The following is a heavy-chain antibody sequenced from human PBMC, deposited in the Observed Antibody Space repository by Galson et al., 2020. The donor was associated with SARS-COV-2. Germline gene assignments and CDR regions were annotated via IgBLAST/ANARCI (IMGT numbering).Heavy chain of an antibody. J-gene: IGHJ4*02. V-gene: IGHV4-30-2*01. D-gene: IGHD4-17*01. Sequence: ETSETLSLTCAVSGGSISSSGYSWSWIRQPPGKGLEWIGYIYHSGSAYYNPSLNSRVTISADRSKNQLSLKVTSVTAADTAVYYCARGGTVTTHFDDWGQGTVVTVSS. CDR1: GGSISSSGYS. CDR2: IYHSGSA. CDR3: ARGGTVTTHFDD.